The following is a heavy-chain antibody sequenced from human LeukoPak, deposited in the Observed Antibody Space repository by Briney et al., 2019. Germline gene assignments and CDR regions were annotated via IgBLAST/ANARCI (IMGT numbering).Heavy chain of an antibody. CDR2: ISYDGSNK. CDR1: GFTFSSYG. D-gene: IGHD3-3*01. Sequence: GGSLRLSCAASGFTFSSYGMHWVRQAPGKGLEWVAVISYDGSNKYYADSVKGRFTISRDNSKNTLYLQMNSLRAEDTAVYYCAKEGRFLEWLFDYCGQGTLVTVSS. V-gene: IGHV3-30*18. J-gene: IGHJ4*02. CDR3: AKEGRFLEWLFDY.